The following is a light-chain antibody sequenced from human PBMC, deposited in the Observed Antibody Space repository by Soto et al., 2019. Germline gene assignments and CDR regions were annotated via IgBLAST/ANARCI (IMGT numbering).Light chain of an antibody. CDR2: HAA. Sequence: EIVMTQSPATLSVSPGERATLSCRASQSVSNNVAWYQQKPGQAPRLLIDHAATRATGSPARFSGSGSGTEVTLPISGLQSEDFAVYYCQQYNEWPLTFGGGTKVEIK. J-gene: IGKJ4*01. CDR1: QSVSNN. V-gene: IGKV3-15*01. CDR3: QQYNEWPLT.